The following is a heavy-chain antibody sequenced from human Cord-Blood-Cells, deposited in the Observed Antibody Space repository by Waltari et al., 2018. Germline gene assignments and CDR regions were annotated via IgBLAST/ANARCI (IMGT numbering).Heavy chain of an antibody. CDR1: GFTFSSYG. V-gene: IGHV3-30*18. CDR2: ISYDGSNK. J-gene: IGHJ4*02. D-gene: IGHD6-13*01. CDR3: AKDQGYSGDY. Sequence: QVQLVESGGGVVQPGRSLRLSCAASGFTFSSYGMHWVRQAPGKGLEWVAVISYDGSNKYYADSVKGRFTISRDNSKNTLYLQMNSLRAEDTAVYYCAKDQGYSGDYWGQGTLVTVSS.